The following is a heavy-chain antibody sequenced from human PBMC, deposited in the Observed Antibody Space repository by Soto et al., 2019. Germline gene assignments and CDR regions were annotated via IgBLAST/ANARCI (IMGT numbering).Heavy chain of an antibody. Sequence: QVQLVQSGGGVVQPGGSLRLSCVGSGFTFSNYGMHWVRQPPGKGLEWVAIISDDGDKRYYADSVRGRLIISRDNSKDTLYLQMKSLGPHNTSVYFCAKALVQIVVANSFDYWGQGTPVTVSS. CDR1: GFTFSNYG. CDR3: AKALVQIVVANSFDY. V-gene: IGHV3-30*18. D-gene: IGHD2-15*01. CDR2: ISDDGDKR. J-gene: IGHJ4*02.